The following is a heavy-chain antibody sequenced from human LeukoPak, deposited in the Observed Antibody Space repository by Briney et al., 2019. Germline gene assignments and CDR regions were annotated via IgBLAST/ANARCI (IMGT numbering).Heavy chain of an antibody. CDR2: INPNSGGT. CDR1: GYTFTGYY. D-gene: IGHD3-22*01. J-gene: IGHJ4*02. V-gene: IGHV1-2*02. CDR3: AREPLSKYYYDSSGYYFDY. Sequence: ASVKVSCKASGYTFTGYYMHWVRQAPGQGLEWMGWINPNSGGTNYAQKFQGRVTMTRDTSISTAYMGLSSLRSEDTAVYYCAREPLSKYYYDSSGYYFDYWGQGTLVTVSS.